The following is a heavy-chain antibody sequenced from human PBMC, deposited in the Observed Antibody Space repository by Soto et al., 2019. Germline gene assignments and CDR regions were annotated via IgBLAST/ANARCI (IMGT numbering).Heavy chain of an antibody. J-gene: IGHJ4*02. V-gene: IGHV3-15*01. CDR1: GFTFSNAW. D-gene: IGHD3-22*01. CDR3: TTQYYYDSSGSLLN. CDR2: IKSKADGGAT. Sequence: EVQVVESGGGLVKPGGSLRLSCAASGFTFSNAWMTWVRQAPGKGLEWVGRIKSKADGGATDYAAPVKERFTISGDDSKNTRYQQMNSLKTEDTAVYYCTTQYYYDSSGSLLNWGQGTLVTVSS.